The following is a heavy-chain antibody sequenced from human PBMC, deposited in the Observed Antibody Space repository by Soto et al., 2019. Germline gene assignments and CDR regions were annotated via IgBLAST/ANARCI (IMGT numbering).Heavy chain of an antibody. Sequence: ASVKVSCKASGYTFTSYGISWVRQAPGQGLEWMGWISAYNGNTNYAQKLQGRVTMTTDTSTSTAYMELRSLRSEDTAVYYCARSSDYGDSGDYFDYWGQGTLVTVSS. CDR1: GYTFTSYG. V-gene: IGHV1-18*01. CDR3: ARSSDYGDSGDYFDY. CDR2: ISAYNGNT. D-gene: IGHD4-17*01. J-gene: IGHJ4*02.